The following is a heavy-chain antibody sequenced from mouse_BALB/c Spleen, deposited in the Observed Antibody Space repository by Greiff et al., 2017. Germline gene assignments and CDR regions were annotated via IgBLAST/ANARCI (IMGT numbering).Heavy chain of an antibody. CDR1: GFTFSSYA. D-gene: IGHD2-4*01. CDR3: AREDYDYDEGDFDY. V-gene: IGHV5-6-5*01. J-gene: IGHJ2*01. Sequence: EVLLVESGGGLVKPGGSLKLSCAASGFTFSSYAMSWVRQTPEKRLEWVASISSGGSPYYPGSVKGRFTISRDNARNILYLQMSSLKSEDTAMYYCAREDYDYDEGDFDYWGQGTTLTVSS. CDR2: ISSGGSP.